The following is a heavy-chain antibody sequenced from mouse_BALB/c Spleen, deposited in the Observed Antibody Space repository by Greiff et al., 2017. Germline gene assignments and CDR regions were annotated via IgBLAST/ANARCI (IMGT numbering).Heavy chain of an antibody. CDR3: ARAYYRYEAWFAY. Sequence: EVKLMESGAELVKPGASVKLSCTASGFNIKDTYMHWVKQRPEQGLEWIGRIDPANGNTKYDPKFQGKATITADTSSNTAYLQLSSLTSEDTAVYYCARAYYRYEAWFAYWGQGTLVTVSA. J-gene: IGHJ3*01. D-gene: IGHD2-14*01. CDR1: GFNIKDTY. CDR2: IDPANGNT. V-gene: IGHV14-3*02.